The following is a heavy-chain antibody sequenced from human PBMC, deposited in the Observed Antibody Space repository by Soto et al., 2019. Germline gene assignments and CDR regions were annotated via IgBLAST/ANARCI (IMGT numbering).Heavy chain of an antibody. Sequence: GGSLRLSCAASGFTFSNYWMSWVRQAPGEGLEWVANIKQDGSENSYVDSVKGRFTISRDNSKNTLYLQMNSLRAEDTAVYYCARRGSGSYYDYWGQGTLVTVSS. CDR1: GFTFSNYW. D-gene: IGHD1-26*01. CDR2: IKQDGSEN. J-gene: IGHJ4*02. V-gene: IGHV3-7*05. CDR3: ARRGSGSYYDY.